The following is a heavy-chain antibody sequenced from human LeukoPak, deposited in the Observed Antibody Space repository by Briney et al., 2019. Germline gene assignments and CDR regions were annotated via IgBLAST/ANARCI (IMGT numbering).Heavy chain of an antibody. CDR1: GGSISSSNW. CDR2: IYHSGST. CDR3: ARGYYDFWSGYPTFDY. J-gene: IGHJ4*02. D-gene: IGHD3-3*01. Sequence: SGTLSLTCAVSGGSISSSNWWSWVRQPPGKGLEWIGEIYHSGSTNYNPSLKSRVTISVDKSKNQFSLKLSSVTAADTAVYYCARGYYDFWSGYPTFDYWGQGTLVTVSS. V-gene: IGHV4-4*02.